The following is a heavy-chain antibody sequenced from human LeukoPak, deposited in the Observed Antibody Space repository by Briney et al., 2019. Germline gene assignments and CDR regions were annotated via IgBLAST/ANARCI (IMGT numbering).Heavy chain of an antibody. Sequence: ASVKVSCKASGYTFTSYDINWVRQATGQGLEWMGWMNPNSGNTGYAQKFQGRVTMTRNTSISTAYMELSGLRSEDTAVYYCARGRGILAVADPWGQGTLVTVSS. V-gene: IGHV1-8*01. CDR1: GYTFTSYD. CDR3: ARGRGILAVADP. D-gene: IGHD6-19*01. CDR2: MNPNSGNT. J-gene: IGHJ5*02.